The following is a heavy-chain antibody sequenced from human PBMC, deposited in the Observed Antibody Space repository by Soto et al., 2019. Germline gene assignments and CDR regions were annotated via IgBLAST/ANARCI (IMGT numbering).Heavy chain of an antibody. CDR2: IYYSGST. V-gene: IGHV4-39*01. Sequence: PSETLSLTCTVSGGSIISSSYYWGWIRQPPGKGLEWIGSIYYSGSTYYNPSLKSRVTISVDTSKNQFSLKLSSVTAADTAVYYCARHVVRGVIIKDYYYYYGMDVWGQGTTVTVSS. D-gene: IGHD3-10*01. J-gene: IGHJ6*02. CDR3: ARHVVRGVIIKDYYYYYGMDV. CDR1: GGSIISSSYY.